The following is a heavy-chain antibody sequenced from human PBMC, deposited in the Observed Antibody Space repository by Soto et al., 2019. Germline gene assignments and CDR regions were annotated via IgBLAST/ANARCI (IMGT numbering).Heavy chain of an antibody. J-gene: IGHJ5*02. CDR3: ATYSSSQYWFDP. V-gene: IGHV5-10-1*01. CDR1: GYSFTSYW. Sequence: PGESLKISCKGSGYSFTSYWISWVRQMPGKGLEWMGRIDPSDSYTNYSPSFQGHVTISADKSISTAYLQWSSLKASDTAMYYCATYSSSQYWFDPWGQGTLVTVSS. D-gene: IGHD6-13*01. CDR2: IDPSDSYT.